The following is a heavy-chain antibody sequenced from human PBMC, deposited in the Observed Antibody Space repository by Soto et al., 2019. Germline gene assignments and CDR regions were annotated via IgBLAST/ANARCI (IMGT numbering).Heavy chain of an antibody. D-gene: IGHD3-3*01. J-gene: IGHJ4*02. CDR3: ARDRVSLAMFGVPVGVFKN. Sequence: ASVKVSCKASGYTFTTFAMHWVRQAPGQRPEWLGWINAGSGYTKYSRNFQDRATISSDTSASTAYMELSSLRSGDTAIYYCARDRVSLAMFGVPVGVFKNWGQGTLVTVSS. CDR1: GYTFTTFA. V-gene: IGHV1-3*01. CDR2: INAGSGYT.